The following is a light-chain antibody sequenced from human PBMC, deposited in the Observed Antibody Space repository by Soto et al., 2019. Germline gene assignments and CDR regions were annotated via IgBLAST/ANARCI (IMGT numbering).Light chain of an antibody. V-gene: IGKV3-20*01. J-gene: IGKJ1*01. CDR1: QSVSSSY. CDR3: QLYCASPPWT. CDR2: GAS. Sequence: DIVLTQSPGTLSLSPGERATLSCRASQSVSSSYLAWYQQKPGQAPRLLIYGASSRATGISDRFSGWGSGTDFTLVIRSLVPEYFSLYYCQLYCASPPWTFGQGTKVDIK.